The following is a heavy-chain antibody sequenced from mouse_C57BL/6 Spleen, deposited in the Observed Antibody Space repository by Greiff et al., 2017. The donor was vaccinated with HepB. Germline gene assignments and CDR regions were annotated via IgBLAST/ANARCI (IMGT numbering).Heavy chain of an antibody. Sequence: EVQLQQSGAELVRPGASVKLSCTASGFNIKDYYMHWVKQRPEQGLEWIGRIDPEDGDTEYAPKFQGKATMTADTSSNTAYLQLSSLTSEDTAVYYCTYSNYDYYAMDYWGQGTSVTVSS. CDR2: IDPEDGDT. CDR1: GFNIKDYY. CDR3: TYSNYDYYAMDY. V-gene: IGHV14-1*01. D-gene: IGHD2-5*01. J-gene: IGHJ4*01.